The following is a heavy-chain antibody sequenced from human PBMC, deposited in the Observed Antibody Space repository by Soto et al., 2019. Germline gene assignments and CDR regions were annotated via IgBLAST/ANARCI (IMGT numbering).Heavy chain of an antibody. CDR3: ARLWYGDSPPIHGLDF. D-gene: IGHD3-10*01. Sequence: ASVKVSCKASGYTFTSYAMHWVCQAPGQRLEWMGIINPSGGSTTYAQKFQGRVSMTRDTSTTTVYMELRSLRSEDTAVYYCARLWYGDSPPIHGLDFWGQGTSVTVSS. V-gene: IGHV1-46*01. CDR2: INPSGGST. CDR1: GYTFTSYA. J-gene: IGHJ6*02.